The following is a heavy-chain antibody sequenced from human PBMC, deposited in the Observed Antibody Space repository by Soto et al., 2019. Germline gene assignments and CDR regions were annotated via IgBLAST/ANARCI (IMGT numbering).Heavy chain of an antibody. CDR3: ARAGGTTVTGLWHFDS. J-gene: IGHJ4*02. V-gene: IGHV3-33*01. D-gene: IGHD4-17*01. CDR2: IWYDGTQK. CDR1: GFTFNTYS. Sequence: QVQLAESGGGVVQPGRSLRLSCEASGFTFNTYSMHWVRQPPGKGLEWLAAIWYDGTQKYYADSVKGRFIISRDNSKKTLYLEMNSLRAEDTAVYYCARAGGTTVTGLWHFDSWGQVTLVTVSS.